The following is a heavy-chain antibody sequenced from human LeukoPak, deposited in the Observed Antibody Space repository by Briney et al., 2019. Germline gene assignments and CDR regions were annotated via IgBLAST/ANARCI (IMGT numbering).Heavy chain of an antibody. V-gene: IGHV4-30-4*08. Sequence: SETLSLTCTVSGGSISSGDYYWSWIRQPPGKGLEWIGYIYYSGSTYYNPSIKSRVTISVDTSKNQFSLKLSSVTAADTAVYYCAREWLPPYYFDYWGQGTLVTVSS. CDR2: IYYSGST. CDR1: GGSISSGDYY. D-gene: IGHD5-12*01. CDR3: AREWLPPYYFDY. J-gene: IGHJ4*02.